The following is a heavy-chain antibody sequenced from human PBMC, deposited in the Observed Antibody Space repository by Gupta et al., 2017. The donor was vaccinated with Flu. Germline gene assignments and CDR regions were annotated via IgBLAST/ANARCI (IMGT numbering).Heavy chain of an antibody. D-gene: IGHD3-22*01. CDR2: IIPIFPTS. J-gene: IGHJ4*02. Sequence: VRQAPGQGLEWMGAIIPIFPTSYYAEKFQGRVTITADECTSTADMELGSLSSEDTGVYYCARGGAVHDSSGNPLQWDRDVWGQGTLGTVSS. CDR3: ARGGAVHDSSGNPLQWDRDV. V-gene: IGHV1-69*01.